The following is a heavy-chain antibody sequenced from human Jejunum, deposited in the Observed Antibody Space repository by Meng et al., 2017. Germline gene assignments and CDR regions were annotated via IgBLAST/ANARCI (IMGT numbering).Heavy chain of an antibody. CDR1: GISFSTSG. CDR3: ARDRGVRDLDH. Sequence: GGSLRLSCVASGISFSTSGMHWVRQAPGKGLEWVAMTWSDGSKKYYADSVNGRFTVSRDNSRNTVYLQMDSLRADDTAVFYCARDRGVRDLDHWGQGTLVTVSS. V-gene: IGHV3-33*01. CDR2: TWSDGSKK. J-gene: IGHJ4*02. D-gene: IGHD3-10*01.